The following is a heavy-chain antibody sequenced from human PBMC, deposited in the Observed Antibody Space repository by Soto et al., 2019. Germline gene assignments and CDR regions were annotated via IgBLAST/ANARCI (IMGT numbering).Heavy chain of an antibody. CDR3: ARELYLGGDIVATTLFDY. CDR1: GFTFSDYY. D-gene: IGHD5-12*01. J-gene: IGHJ4*02. CDR2: ISSSSSYT. Sequence: GGSLIICCAGSGFTFSDYYMSWIRQAPGKGLEWVSYISSSSSYTNYADSVKGRFTISRDNAKNSLYLQMNSLRAEDTAVYYCARELYLGGDIVATTLFDYWGQGTLVTVSS. V-gene: IGHV3-11*06.